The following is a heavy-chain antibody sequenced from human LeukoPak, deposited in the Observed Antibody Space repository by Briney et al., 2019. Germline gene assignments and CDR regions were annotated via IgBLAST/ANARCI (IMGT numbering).Heavy chain of an antibody. Sequence: GGSLRLSCAASGFTFSSYAMHWVRQAPGKGLEWVAVISYDGSNKYYADSVKGRFTISRDNSKNTLYLQMNSLRAEDTAVYYCARDGKAGFGELLSPGSYYYYGMDVWGKGTTVTVSS. CDR2: ISYDGSNK. V-gene: IGHV3-30*04. CDR3: ARDGKAGFGELLSPGSYYYYGMDV. CDR1: GFTFSSYA. J-gene: IGHJ6*04. D-gene: IGHD3-10*01.